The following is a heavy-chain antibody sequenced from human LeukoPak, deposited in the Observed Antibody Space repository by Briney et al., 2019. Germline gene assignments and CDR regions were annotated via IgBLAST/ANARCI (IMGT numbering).Heavy chain of an antibody. D-gene: IGHD6-19*01. CDR3: ARAGYTSGWYSST. J-gene: IGHJ5*02. V-gene: IGHV5-10-1*01. Sequence: GESLRISCKGSGYSFTSYWITWVRQMPGKGLEWMGRIDPSDSYTNYGPSFQGHATISADKSISTAYLQWNSLKASDTAMYYCARAGYTSGWYSSTWGQGTLVTVSS. CDR2: IDPSDSYT. CDR1: GYSFTSYW.